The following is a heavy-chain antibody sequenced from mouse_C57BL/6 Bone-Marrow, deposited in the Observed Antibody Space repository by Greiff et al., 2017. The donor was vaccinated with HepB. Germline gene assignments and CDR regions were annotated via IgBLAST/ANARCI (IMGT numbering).Heavy chain of an antibody. CDR2: IDPSDSYT. D-gene: IGHD2-1*01. V-gene: IGHV1-69*01. Sequence: QVQLQQPGAELVMPGASVKLSCKASGYTFTSYWMHWVKQRPGQGLEWIGEIDPSDSYTNYNQKFKGKSTLTVDESSSTAYMQLSSLTSEDSAVYYCARGNSYAMDYWGQGTSVTVSS. CDR3: ARGNSYAMDY. J-gene: IGHJ4*01. CDR1: GYTFTSYW.